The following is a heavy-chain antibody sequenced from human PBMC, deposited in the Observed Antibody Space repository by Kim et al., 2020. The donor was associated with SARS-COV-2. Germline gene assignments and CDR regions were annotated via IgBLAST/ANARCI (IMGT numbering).Heavy chain of an antibody. CDR1: GYTFTSYD. CDR3: ARGRAARTYYYYYGMDV. V-gene: IGHV1-8*01. J-gene: IGHJ6*02. D-gene: IGHD6-6*01. Sequence: ASVKVSCKASGYTFTSYDINWVRQATGQGLEWMGWMNPNSGNTGYAQKFQGRVTMTRNTSISTAYMELSSLRSEDTAVYYCARGRAARTYYYYYGMDVWGQGTTVTVSS. CDR2: MNPNSGNT.